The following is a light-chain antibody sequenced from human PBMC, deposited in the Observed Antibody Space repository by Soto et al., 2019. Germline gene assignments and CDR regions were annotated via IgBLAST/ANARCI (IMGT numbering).Light chain of an antibody. Sequence: DIQMTQSPSVLSASVGDRVTITCRASQSISSWLAWYQQTPGKAPNLLTSRASSLESGVPSRFSGSASGTEFTLTISSLQPDDIATYHCQQYNNYPWTFGQGT. CDR1: QSISSW. CDR2: RAS. J-gene: IGKJ1*01. V-gene: IGKV1-5*03. CDR3: QQYNNYPWT.